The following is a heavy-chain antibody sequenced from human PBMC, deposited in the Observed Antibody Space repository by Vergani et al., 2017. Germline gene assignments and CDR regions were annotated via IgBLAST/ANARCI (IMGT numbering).Heavy chain of an antibody. Sequence: QVQLQESGPGLVKPSETLSLTCAVSGYSISSGYYWGWIRQPPGKGLEWIGSIYHSGSTYYNPSLKIRVTISVDTSKNQFSLKLSSVTAADTAVYYCARQGWELLRTFFDYWGQGTLVTVSS. CDR1: GYSISSGYY. J-gene: IGHJ4*02. CDR3: ARQGWELLRTFFDY. V-gene: IGHV4-38-2*01. D-gene: IGHD1-26*01. CDR2: IYHSGST.